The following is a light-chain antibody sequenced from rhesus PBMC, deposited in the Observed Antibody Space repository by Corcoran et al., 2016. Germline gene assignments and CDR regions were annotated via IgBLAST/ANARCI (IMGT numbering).Light chain of an antibody. CDR1: QGISSY. CDR2: YAN. V-gene: IGKV1-32*02. Sequence: DIQMSQSPSSLSASVGDRVTITCRASQGISSYLNWYQQKPGKAPKLLIYYANSLASGVPSRFSGSGSRTDFTLTISSLQPEDFATYYCQQGNSNPYSFGQVTKVEIK. J-gene: IGKJ2*01. CDR3: QQGNSNPYS.